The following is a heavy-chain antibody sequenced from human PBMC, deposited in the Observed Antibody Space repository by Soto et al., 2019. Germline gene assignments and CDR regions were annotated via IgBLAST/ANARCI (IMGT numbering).Heavy chain of an antibody. CDR1: GFIFSTYS. CDR3: ARKDWNDY. CDR2: VSPSGDST. Sequence: GGSLRLSCEASGFIFSTYSMTWVRQVPGKGLEWVAAVSPSGDSTYYADSLKGRLTISRDNSKNSLYLQMNSLRAEDTAVYYCARKDWNDYWGRGXLVTVSS. D-gene: IGHD1-1*01. V-gene: IGHV3-23*01. J-gene: IGHJ4*02.